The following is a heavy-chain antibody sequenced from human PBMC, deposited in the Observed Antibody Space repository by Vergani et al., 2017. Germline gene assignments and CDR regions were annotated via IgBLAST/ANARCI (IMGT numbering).Heavy chain of an antibody. V-gene: IGHV4-59*12. CDR2: IYYSGST. J-gene: IGHJ4*02. D-gene: IGHD4-17*01. CDR3: ARVMRDGDYFDY. CDR1: GGSISSYY. Sequence: QVQLQESGPGLVKPSETLSLTCTVSGGSISSYYWSWIRQPPGKGLEWIGYIYYSGSTNYNPSLKSRVTISVDTSKNQFSLKLNSVTAADTAVYYCARVMRDGDYFDYWGQGTLVTVSS.